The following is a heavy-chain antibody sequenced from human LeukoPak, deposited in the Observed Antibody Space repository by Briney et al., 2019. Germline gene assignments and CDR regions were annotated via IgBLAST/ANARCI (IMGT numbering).Heavy chain of an antibody. CDR1: GGSISSSSYY. CDR3: ARDDPLVGATDY. J-gene: IGHJ4*02. V-gene: IGHV4-39*07. CDR2: IYYSGST. Sequence: SETLSLTCTVSGGSISSSSYYWGWIRQPPGKGLEWIGSIYYSGSTYYNPSLKSRVTISVDTSKNQFSLKLSSVTAADTAVYYCARDDPLVGATDYWGQGTLVTVSS. D-gene: IGHD1-26*01.